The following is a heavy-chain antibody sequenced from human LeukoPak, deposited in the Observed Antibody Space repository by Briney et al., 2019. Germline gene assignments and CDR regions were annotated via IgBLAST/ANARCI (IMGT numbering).Heavy chain of an antibody. CDR2: IGPHSTFT. CDR1: GFTFTDHY. Sequence: WASVKVSCKSSGFTFTDHYIHWVRQGPGQELEWMGYIGPHSTFTSSPQEFQGRVTMTRDASMSTAYMELTRLTSDDTAVYYCVREGEGPLSKDFDYWGQGTLVTVSS. J-gene: IGHJ4*02. D-gene: IGHD2/OR15-2a*01. CDR3: VREGEGPLSKDFDY. V-gene: IGHV1-2*02.